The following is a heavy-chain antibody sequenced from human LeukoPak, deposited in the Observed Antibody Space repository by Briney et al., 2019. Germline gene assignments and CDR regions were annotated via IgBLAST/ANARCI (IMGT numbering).Heavy chain of an antibody. D-gene: IGHD3-16*02. J-gene: IGHJ4*02. Sequence: GGSLRLSCAASGFTFSIYGISWVRQAPGEGLEWVSYISSSGSNSYHADSAKGRFSISRDNSKNSLYLQMNSLRAEDTAMYFCASGYRSGPICAWGQGTLVTVSS. V-gene: IGHV3-48*01. CDR3: ASGYRSGPICA. CDR1: GFTFSIYG. CDR2: ISSSGSNS.